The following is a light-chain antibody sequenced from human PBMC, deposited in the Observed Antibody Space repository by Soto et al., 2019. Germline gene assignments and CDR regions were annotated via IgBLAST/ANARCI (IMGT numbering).Light chain of an antibody. Sequence: ELVLSQSPATLSVSRGERATLSCRASQSIRQNLAWYQQKPGQAPTLLIYEASTRATGVPARFSGSGSGTEFTLTISSLQSEDFAIYYCQQSHNYMYTFGQGTKVDIK. CDR2: EAS. V-gene: IGKV3-15*01. CDR3: QQSHNYMYT. J-gene: IGKJ2*01. CDR1: QSIRQN.